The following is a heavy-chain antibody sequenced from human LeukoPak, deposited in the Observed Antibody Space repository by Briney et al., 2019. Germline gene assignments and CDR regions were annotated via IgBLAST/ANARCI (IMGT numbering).Heavy chain of an antibody. CDR2: IYTSGST. V-gene: IGHV4-61*02. Sequence: SETLSLTCTVSGGSISSGSYYWSWIRQPAGKGLEWIGRIYTSGSTNYNPSLKSRVTISVDTSKNQFSLKLSSVTAADTAVYYCAREVVEALRAFDIWGQGTMVTVSS. CDR1: GGSISSGSYY. J-gene: IGHJ3*02. D-gene: IGHD2-2*01. CDR3: AREVVEALRAFDI.